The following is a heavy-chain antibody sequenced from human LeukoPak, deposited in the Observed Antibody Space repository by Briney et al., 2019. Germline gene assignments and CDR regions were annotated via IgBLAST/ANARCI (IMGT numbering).Heavy chain of an antibody. CDR2: IKQDGGEK. CDR1: GFTFSTYW. V-gene: IGHV3-7*01. J-gene: IGHJ4*02. CDR3: ARDRSLISGSSFDY. D-gene: IGHD3-10*01. Sequence: GGSLRLSCVASGFTFSTYWMSWVRQAPGKGLEWVANIKQDGGEKYYVDSVKGRFTISRDNAKNSLYLQMNSLRAEDTAVYYCARDRSLISGSSFDYWGQGTLVTVSS.